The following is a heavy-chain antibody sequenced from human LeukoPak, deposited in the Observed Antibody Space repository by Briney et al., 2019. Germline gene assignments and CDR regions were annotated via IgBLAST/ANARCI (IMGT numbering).Heavy chain of an antibody. V-gene: IGHV3-21*01. Sequence: GGSLKLSCAGAGFTFRNYHMFWVRQAPGKGLEWVSSISGSGSHKDYADSVKGRFAISRDNAKNSMSLQMNNLRAEDTAVYYCARERPGYGDDDAFDIWGQGTMVTVSS. CDR2: ISGSGSHK. CDR1: GFTFRNYH. CDR3: ARERPGYGDDDAFDI. J-gene: IGHJ3*02. D-gene: IGHD4-17*01.